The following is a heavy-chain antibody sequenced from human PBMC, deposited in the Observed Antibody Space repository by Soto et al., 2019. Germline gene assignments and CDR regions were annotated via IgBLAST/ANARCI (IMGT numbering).Heavy chain of an antibody. V-gene: IGHV3-49*03. CDR1: GFTFGDYA. Sequence: GGSLRLSCPASGFTFGDYAMSWFRQAPGKGLEWVGFIRSKAYGGTTEYAASVKGRFTISRDDSKSIAYLQINSLKTEDTAAESCNRRVLYYDIFTGSKHADYYYCGMDVWGQGTTGTV. D-gene: IGHD3-9*01. CDR2: IRSKAYGGTT. J-gene: IGHJ6*02. CDR3: NRRVLYYDIFTGSKHADYYYCGMDV.